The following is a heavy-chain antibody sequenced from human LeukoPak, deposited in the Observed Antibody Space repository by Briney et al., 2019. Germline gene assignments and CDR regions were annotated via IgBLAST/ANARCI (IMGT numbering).Heavy chain of an antibody. J-gene: IGHJ3*02. CDR3: TKPFDI. V-gene: IGHV3-73*01. CDR2: IRGKSNSYAT. CDR1: GFIFSGSS. Sequence: GGSLRLSCAASGFIFSGSSMHWVRQPSGKGLEWVGRIRGKSNSYATEYAASVKGRFTISRDDSKNTAYLQMNSLKSEDTAVYYCTKPFDIWGQGTMVTVSS.